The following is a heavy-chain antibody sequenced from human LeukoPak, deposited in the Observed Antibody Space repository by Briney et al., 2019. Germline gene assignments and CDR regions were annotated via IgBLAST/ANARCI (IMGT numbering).Heavy chain of an antibody. CDR2: ISGSAGST. V-gene: IGHV3-23*01. D-gene: IGHD1-26*01. CDR1: GLTFSSYA. J-gene: IGHJ4*02. CDR3: AKAKSPSGSYYSSFDY. Sequence: GGSLRLSCAASGLTFSSYAMSWVRQAPGKGLELVSSISGSAGSTDYADSVKGRFTISRDNYKNTLYLQMNSLRVEDTAVYYCAKAKSPSGSYYSSFDYWGQGTLVTVSS.